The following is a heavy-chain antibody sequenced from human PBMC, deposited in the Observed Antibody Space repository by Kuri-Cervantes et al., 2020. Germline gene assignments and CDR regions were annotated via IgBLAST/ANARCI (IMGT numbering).Heavy chain of an antibody. Sequence: SETLSLTCTVSGGSISSYYWSWIRQPPGKGLEWIGYIYYSGSTNYNPSLKSRVTISVDTSKNQFSLELSSVTAADTAVYYCARGDYYDSSGYGFYFACWGQGNLVHVSS. D-gene: IGHD3-22*01. CDR1: GGSISSYY. CDR3: ARGDYYDSSGYGFYFAC. V-gene: IGHV4-59*01. CDR2: IYYSGST. J-gene: IGHJ4*02.